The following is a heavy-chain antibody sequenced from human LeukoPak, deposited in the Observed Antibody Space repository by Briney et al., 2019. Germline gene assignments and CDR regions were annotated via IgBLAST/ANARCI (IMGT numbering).Heavy chain of an antibody. D-gene: IGHD2-21*02. CDR1: GGSFSGYY. V-gene: IGHV4-34*01. Sequence: SETLSLTCAVYGGSFSGYYWSWIPQPPGKGLEWIGQINHSGSTNYNPPLKSRVTISVDTSKNQFSLKLSSVTAADTAVYYCARHEKIVVVTPFYYWGQETLVTVSS. J-gene: IGHJ4*02. CDR3: ARHEKIVVVTPFYY. CDR2: INHSGST.